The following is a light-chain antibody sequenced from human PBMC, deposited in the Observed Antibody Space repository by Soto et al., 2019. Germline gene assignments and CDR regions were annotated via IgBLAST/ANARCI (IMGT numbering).Light chain of an antibody. Sequence: QSALTQPASVSASPGQSITISCTGTSSDVGGYNYVSWYQQHPGKAPKVMIYDVSNRPSGVSDRFSGSKSGNTASLTISGLQAEDEADYYCSSYTSSSTPSVFGTGTKVTVL. CDR3: SSYTSSSTPSV. J-gene: IGLJ1*01. CDR1: SSDVGGYNY. CDR2: DVS. V-gene: IGLV2-14*03.